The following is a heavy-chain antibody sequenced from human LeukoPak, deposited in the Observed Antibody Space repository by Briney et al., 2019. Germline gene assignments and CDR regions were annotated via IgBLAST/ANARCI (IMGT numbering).Heavy chain of an antibody. CDR3: ARGNYGGNDPPFDY. CDR2: ISWNSGSI. Sequence: PGRSLRLSCAASGFTFDDYAMHWVRQAPGKGLEWVSGISWNSGSIGYADSVKGRFTISRDNSKNTLYLQMNSLRAEDTAVYYCARGNYGGNDPPFDYWGQGTLVTVSS. V-gene: IGHV3-9*01. CDR1: GFTFDDYA. J-gene: IGHJ4*02. D-gene: IGHD4-23*01.